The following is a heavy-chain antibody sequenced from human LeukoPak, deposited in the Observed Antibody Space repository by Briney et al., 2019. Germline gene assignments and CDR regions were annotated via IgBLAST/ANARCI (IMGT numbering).Heavy chain of an antibody. CDR1: GYSFTSYW. CDR2: IYPGDSDT. V-gene: IGHV5-51*01. D-gene: IGHD3-22*01. Sequence: GESLKISCKGSGYSFTSYWIGWVRQMPGKGLEWMGIIYPGDSDTRCSPSFQGQVTISADKSISTAYLQWSSLKASDTAMYYCASGEARTEVVTIFDYWGQGTLVTVSS. CDR3: ASGEARTEVVTIFDY. J-gene: IGHJ4*02.